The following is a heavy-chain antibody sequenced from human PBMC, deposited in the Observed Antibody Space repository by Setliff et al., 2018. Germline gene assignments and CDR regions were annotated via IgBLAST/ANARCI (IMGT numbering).Heavy chain of an antibody. CDR3: ARNPFKLPELAIYGYFDY. Sequence: SETLSLTCAASGGTFSDYYWTWIRQPPGKGLEWIGEINHSGSTNYNPSLKSRVSISVDTSKNQFSLKLSSVTAADTAVYFCARNPFKLPELAIYGYFDYWGQGTLVTVSS. D-gene: IGHD3-3*01. CDR1: GGTFSDYY. CDR2: INHSGST. V-gene: IGHV4-34*01. J-gene: IGHJ4*02.